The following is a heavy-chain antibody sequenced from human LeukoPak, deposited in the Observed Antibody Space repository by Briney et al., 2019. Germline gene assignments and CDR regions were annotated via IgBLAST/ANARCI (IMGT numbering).Heavy chain of an antibody. J-gene: IGHJ6*02. D-gene: IGHD5-12*01. CDR3: ASSEATTTPPPYGMDV. CDR2: IYYTGST. Sequence: NTSETLSLTCTVSGGSISSGGYYWSWIRQHPEKGLEWIGYIYYTGSTFYNPSLKSRVIISVDTSKNQFSLRLSSVTVADTAVYYCASSEATTTPPPYGMDVWGQGTTVTVSS. CDR1: GGSISSGGYY. V-gene: IGHV4-31*03.